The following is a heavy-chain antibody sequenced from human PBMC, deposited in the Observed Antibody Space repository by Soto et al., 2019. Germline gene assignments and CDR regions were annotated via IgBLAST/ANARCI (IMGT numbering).Heavy chain of an antibody. Sequence: QLQLQESGSGLVKPSQTLSLTCAVSGGSISSGGYSWSWIRQPPGKGLEWIGYIYHSGRTYYNPSLNSRVTISVDSSKNQFSLKLSSVTAADTAVYYCARGDYYGSGSYYLFDYWGQGTLVTVSS. V-gene: IGHV4-30-2*01. D-gene: IGHD3-10*01. CDR3: ARGDYYGSGSYYLFDY. J-gene: IGHJ4*02. CDR1: GGSISSGGYS. CDR2: IYHSGRT.